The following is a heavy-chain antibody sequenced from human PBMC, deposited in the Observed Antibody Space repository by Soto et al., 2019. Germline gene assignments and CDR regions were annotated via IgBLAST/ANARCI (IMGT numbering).Heavy chain of an antibody. Sequence: PSETLSLTCTVSGGSISSSGYNWGWVRQPPGKGLEWIGSISYSGSTYCDPSLKSRVTISADTSKNQFSLKLSSVTAADTAVYYCARHWDYWGQGTLVTVSS. CDR1: GGSISSSGYN. V-gene: IGHV4-39*01. CDR3: ARHWDY. J-gene: IGHJ4*02. CDR2: ISYSGST.